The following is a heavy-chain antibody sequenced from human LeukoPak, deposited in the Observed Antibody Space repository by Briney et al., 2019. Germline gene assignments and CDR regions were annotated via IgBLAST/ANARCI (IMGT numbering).Heavy chain of an antibody. V-gene: IGHV3-30*04. CDR3: ARGQRAHVEWSNYMDV. Sequence: PGRSLRLSCAASGFTFSSYAMHWVRQAPGKGLEWVALIPYDGSNKYYADSVKGRFTISRDNSKNTLYLQMNSLRTEDTAVYYCARGQRAHVEWSNYMDVWGKGTTVIVSS. CDR1: GFTFSSYA. J-gene: IGHJ6*03. D-gene: IGHD3-3*01. CDR2: IPYDGSNK.